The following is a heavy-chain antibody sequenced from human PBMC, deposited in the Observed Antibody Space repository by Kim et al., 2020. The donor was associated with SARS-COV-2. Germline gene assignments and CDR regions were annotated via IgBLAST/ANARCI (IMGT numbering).Heavy chain of an antibody. Sequence: SETLSLTCTVSGGSISSYYWSWIRQPPGKGLEWIGYIYYSGSTNYNPSLKSRVTISVDTSKNQFSLKLSSVTAADTAVYYCAREGAYYYRSGWFDPWGQGTLVTVSS. V-gene: IGHV4-59*13. CDR3: AREGAYYYRSGWFDP. CDR1: GGSISSYY. CDR2: IYYSGST. J-gene: IGHJ5*02. D-gene: IGHD3-22*01.